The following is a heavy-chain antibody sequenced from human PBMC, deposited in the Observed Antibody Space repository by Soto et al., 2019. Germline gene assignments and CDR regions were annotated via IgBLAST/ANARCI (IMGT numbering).Heavy chain of an antibody. Sequence: QVQLVQSGAEVKKPGSSVKVSCKASGDTFSSHSFTWVRQAPGQGLEWMGRSIPFGGTESHAQKFKGRVTVSADTSAGRVYKEQSSLRSDGTTVYVCATAASSFGVARDYWGQGTLVTVSS. CDR3: ATAASSFGVARDY. D-gene: IGHD3-3*01. CDR1: GDTFSSHS. CDR2: SIPFGGTE. V-gene: IGHV1-69*08. J-gene: IGHJ4*02.